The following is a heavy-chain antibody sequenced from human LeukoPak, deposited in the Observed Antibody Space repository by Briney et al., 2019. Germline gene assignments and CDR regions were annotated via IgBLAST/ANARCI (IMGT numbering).Heavy chain of an antibody. CDR1: GYTLTSYG. J-gene: IGHJ4*02. CDR3: IFRYGDWDTY. CDR2: ISAYNGNT. Sequence: EASVKVSCKASGYTLTSYGISWVRQAPGQGLEWMGWISAYNGNTNYAQKLQGRVTMTTDTSTSTAYMELRSLRSDDTAVYYCIFRYGDWDTYWGQGTLVTVSS. D-gene: IGHD4-17*01. V-gene: IGHV1-18*01.